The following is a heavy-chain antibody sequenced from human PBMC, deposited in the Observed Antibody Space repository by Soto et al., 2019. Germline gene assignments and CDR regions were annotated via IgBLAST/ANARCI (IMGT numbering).Heavy chain of an antibody. D-gene: IGHD7-27*01. CDR2: VYHSGST. CDR1: GDSIRGGGHY. J-gene: IGHJ4*03. CDR3: ARDTGLAPTVWGY. V-gene: IGHV4-31*03. Sequence: QVQLQESGPGLVKPSQTLSLTCSVSGDSIRGGGHYWNCIRQFPGKVLEWIGYVYHSGSTHYNPSLRVRLTISIDTSKNQFSLRLISVTAADTALYYCARDTGLAPTVWGYWGHGTQVTVSS.